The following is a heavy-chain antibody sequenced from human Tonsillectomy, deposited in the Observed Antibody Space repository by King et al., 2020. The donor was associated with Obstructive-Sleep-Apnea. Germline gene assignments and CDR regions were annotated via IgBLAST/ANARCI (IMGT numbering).Heavy chain of an antibody. V-gene: IGHV1-2*02. CDR3: ARDDTVMDFDY. Sequence: QLVQSGAEVKKPGASVEVSCKASGYTFTGYYMHWVRQAPGQGLEWMGWINPNSGNTNYAQKFQGRVTMIRDTSISTAYMELSRLRSDDTAVYYCARDDTVMDFDYWGQGTLVTVSS. J-gene: IGHJ4*02. CDR1: GYTFTGYY. CDR2: INPNSGNT. D-gene: IGHD5-18*01.